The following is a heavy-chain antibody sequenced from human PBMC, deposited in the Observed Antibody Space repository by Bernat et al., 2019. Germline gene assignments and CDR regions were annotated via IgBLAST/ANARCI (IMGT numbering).Heavy chain of an antibody. J-gene: IGHJ5*02. CDR1: GGTFSSYS. Sequence: QVQLVQSGAEVKKPGSSVKVSCKASGGTFSSYSISWVRQAPGQGLEWMGRIIPIFGPANYAQKFQGRVTITADTSTSTAYMELSSLRSEDTAVYDCARVSSSWPPNWFDPWGQGTLVTVSS. V-gene: IGHV1-69*06. CDR3: ARVSSSWPPNWFDP. D-gene: IGHD6-13*01. CDR2: IIPIFGPA.